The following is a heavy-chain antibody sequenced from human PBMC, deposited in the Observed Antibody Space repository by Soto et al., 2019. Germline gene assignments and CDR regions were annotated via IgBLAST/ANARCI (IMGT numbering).Heavy chain of an antibody. CDR2: IYYSGST. V-gene: IGHV4-59*01. Sequence: SETLSLTCTVSGGSISSYYWSWIRQPPGKGLEWIGYIYYSGSTNYNPSLKSRVTISVDTSKNQFSLKLSSVTAADTAVYYCARSRRKVAAQDYWGQGTLVTVSS. D-gene: IGHD6-6*01. CDR3: ARSRRKVAAQDY. J-gene: IGHJ4*02. CDR1: GGSISSYY.